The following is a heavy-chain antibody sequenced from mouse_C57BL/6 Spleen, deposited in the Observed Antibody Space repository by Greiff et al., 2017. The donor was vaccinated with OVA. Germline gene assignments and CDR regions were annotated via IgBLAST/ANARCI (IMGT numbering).Heavy chain of an antibody. D-gene: IGHD4-1*01. CDR3: ATGTHYLGY. V-gene: IGHV5-17*01. CDR1: GFTFSDYG. J-gene: IGHJ2*01. CDR2: ISSGSSTI. Sequence: GFTFSDYGMHWVRQAPEKWLEWVAYISSGSSTIYYADTVKGRLTISRDNAKNTLSLQMTSLRAEDTAMYYCATGTHYLGYWGQGTTLTVSS.